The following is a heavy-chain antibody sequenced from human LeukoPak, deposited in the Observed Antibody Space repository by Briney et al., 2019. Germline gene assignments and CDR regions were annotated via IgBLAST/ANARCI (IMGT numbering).Heavy chain of an antibody. D-gene: IGHD6-19*01. V-gene: IGHV4-59*08. CDR3: ARSIAVAGIVSDYYYYGMDV. J-gene: IGHJ6*02. Sequence: PSETLSLTCIVSGGSISSYYGSWIRQPPGKGLEWIGYIYYSGSTNYNPSLKSRVTISIHTSKKQFSLKLSSVTAADTAVYYCARSIAVAGIVSDYYYYGMDVWGQGTTVTVSS. CDR2: IYYSGST. CDR1: GGSISSYY.